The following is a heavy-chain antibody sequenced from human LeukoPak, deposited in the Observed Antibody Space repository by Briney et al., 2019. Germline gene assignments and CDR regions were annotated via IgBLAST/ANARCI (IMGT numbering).Heavy chain of an antibody. Sequence: ASVKVSCKASGYTFTSYDINWVRQATGQGLEWMRWMNPNSGNTGYAQKFQGRVTMTRNTSISTAYMELSSLRSEDTAVYYCARARRYNWNDGAVNYYYYYYGMDVWGQGTTVTVSS. D-gene: IGHD1-1*01. V-gene: IGHV1-8*01. J-gene: IGHJ6*02. CDR1: GYTFTSYD. CDR2: MNPNSGNT. CDR3: ARARRYNWNDGAVNYYYYYYGMDV.